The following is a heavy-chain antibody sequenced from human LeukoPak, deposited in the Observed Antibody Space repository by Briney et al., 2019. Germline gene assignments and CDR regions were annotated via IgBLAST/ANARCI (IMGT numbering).Heavy chain of an antibody. Sequence: SETLTLTCAVSGGSITSHSWWSWVRQPPGKGLEWIGEIYHGGDTNCDPSVKSRVTMSVDKSKNHFSLNLRSVTAADTAIYYCASHVTVLGTRGFDYWGQGILVTVSS. V-gene: IGHV4-4*02. J-gene: IGHJ4*02. D-gene: IGHD6-19*01. CDR2: IYHGGDT. CDR3: ASHVTVLGTRGFDY. CDR1: GGSITSHSW.